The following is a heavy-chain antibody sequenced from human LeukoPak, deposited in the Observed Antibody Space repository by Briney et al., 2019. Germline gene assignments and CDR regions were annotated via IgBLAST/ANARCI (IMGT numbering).Heavy chain of an antibody. Sequence: GASVKVSCKASGYTFTGYYMHWVRQAPGQGLEWMGWINPNSGGTNYAQKFQGRVTMTRDTSISTAYMELSRLRSDATAVYYCARAFGYGSGSYSFGDAFDMWGQRAMVTVSP. J-gene: IGHJ3*02. D-gene: IGHD3-10*01. CDR3: ARAFGYGSGSYSFGDAFDM. V-gene: IGHV1-2*02. CDR2: INPNSGGT. CDR1: GYTFTGYY.